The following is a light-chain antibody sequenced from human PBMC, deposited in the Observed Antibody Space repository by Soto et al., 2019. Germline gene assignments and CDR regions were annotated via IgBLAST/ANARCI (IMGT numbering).Light chain of an antibody. V-gene: IGKV3-15*01. CDR1: QRVSNH. CDR3: QQYNNWPWT. Sequence: ETVMTQSPVTLSVSPGDTATLSCRASQRVSNHFSWYQQKPGQAPRLLIYAASTRAAGIPARFSGSGSGTEFTLTISSLQSEDFAVYYCQQYNNWPWTFGQGTKV. J-gene: IGKJ1*01. CDR2: AAS.